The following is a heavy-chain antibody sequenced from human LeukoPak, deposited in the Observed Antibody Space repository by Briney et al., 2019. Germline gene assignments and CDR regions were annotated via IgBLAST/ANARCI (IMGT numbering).Heavy chain of an antibody. V-gene: IGHV4-59*01. CDR1: GGPISSYY. CDR3: ARDRGLLWFGEAFDI. D-gene: IGHD3-10*01. CDR2: IYYSGST. Sequence: SETLSLTCTVSGGPISSYYWSWIRQPPGKGLEWIGYIYYSGSTNYNPSLKSRVTISVDTSKNQFSLKLSSVTAADTAVYYCARDRGLLWFGEAFDIWGQGTMVTVSS. J-gene: IGHJ3*02.